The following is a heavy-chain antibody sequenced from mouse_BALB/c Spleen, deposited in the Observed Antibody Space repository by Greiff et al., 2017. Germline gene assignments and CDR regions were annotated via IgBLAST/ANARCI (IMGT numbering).Heavy chain of an antibody. CDR2: ISYSGST. V-gene: IGHV3-2*02. J-gene: IGHJ3*01. Sequence: EVKLQESGPGLVKPSQSLSLTCTVTGYSITSDYAWNWIRQFPGNKLEWMGYISYSGSTSYNPSLKSRISITRDTSKNQFFLQLNSVTTEDTATYYCARSDGYSSFAYWGQGTLVTVSA. CDR1: GYSITSDYA. CDR3: ARSDGYSSFAY. D-gene: IGHD2-3*01.